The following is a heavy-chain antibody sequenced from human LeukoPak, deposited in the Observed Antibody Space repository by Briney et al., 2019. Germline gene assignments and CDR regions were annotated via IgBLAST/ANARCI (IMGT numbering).Heavy chain of an antibody. D-gene: IGHD4-17*01. Sequence: LGESLKISCRFSGFDFTRDWIGWVRLMPGKGLEWMGIIFPVDSDTRYSPSFQGQVTLSADKSISTAYLQWSSLKASDTAIYYCARRDPTTVTAFDYWGQGTLVTVSS. CDR2: IFPVDSDT. CDR1: GFDFTRDW. V-gene: IGHV5-51*01. CDR3: ARRDPTTVTAFDY. J-gene: IGHJ4*02.